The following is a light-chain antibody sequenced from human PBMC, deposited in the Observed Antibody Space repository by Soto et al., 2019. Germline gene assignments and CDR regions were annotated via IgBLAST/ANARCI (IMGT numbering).Light chain of an antibody. Sequence: EIVLTQSPGTLSLSPGERATLSCRASQSIPNSYLSWYQHKPGQAPRLLIHGASSRATGTPDRFSGSRSGTDFTLIIDSLQPEDFALYYCLQYGSTPGTFGQGTKVDLK. CDR2: GAS. V-gene: IGKV3-20*01. J-gene: IGKJ1*01. CDR1: QSIPNSY. CDR3: LQYGSTPGT.